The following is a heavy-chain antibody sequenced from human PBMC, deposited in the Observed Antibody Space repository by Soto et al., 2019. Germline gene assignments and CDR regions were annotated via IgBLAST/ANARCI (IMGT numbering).Heavy chain of an antibody. CDR3: IRGPRPSSVGTGAF. Sequence: LRLSCAASGFVFNMYWMHWVRQVPGEGPEWVTRINGDGTRTDYADSAKGRFTISRDNAKDILYLQVNALRVDDTAVYYCIRGPRPSSVGTGAFWGQGTLVTVSS. V-gene: IGHV3-74*01. J-gene: IGHJ4*02. D-gene: IGHD3-10*01. CDR1: GFVFNMYW. CDR2: INGDGTRT.